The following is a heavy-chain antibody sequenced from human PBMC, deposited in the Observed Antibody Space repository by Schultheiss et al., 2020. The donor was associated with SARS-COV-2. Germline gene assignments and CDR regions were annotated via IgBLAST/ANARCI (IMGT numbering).Heavy chain of an antibody. D-gene: IGHD3-10*01. CDR3: ARGANWVAGESLRLDYGMDV. V-gene: IGHV4-31*03. Sequence: SETLSLTCTVSGGSISSGGYYWSWIRQHPGKGLEWIGYIYYSGSTYYNPSLKSRVTISVDTSKNQFSLKLSSVTAADTAVYYCARGANWVAGESLRLDYGMDVWGQGTTVTVSS. J-gene: IGHJ6*02. CDR1: GGSISSGGYY. CDR2: IYYSGST.